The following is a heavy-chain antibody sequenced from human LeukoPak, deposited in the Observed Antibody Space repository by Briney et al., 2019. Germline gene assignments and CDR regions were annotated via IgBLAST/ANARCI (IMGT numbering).Heavy chain of an antibody. V-gene: IGHV1-2*06. CDR2: INPNSGGT. CDR3: ARVSSPLQYNWFDP. D-gene: IGHD1-14*01. Sequence: ASVKVSCKASGYTFTGYYMHWVRQAPGQGLEWMGRINPNSGGTNYAQKFQGRVTMTRDTSISTAYMDLSRLRSDDTAIYYCARVSSPLQYNWFDPWGHGTLVTVSS. CDR1: GYTFTGYY. J-gene: IGHJ5*02.